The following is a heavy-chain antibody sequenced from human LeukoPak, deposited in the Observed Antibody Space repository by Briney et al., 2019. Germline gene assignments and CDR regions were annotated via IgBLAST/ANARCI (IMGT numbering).Heavy chain of an antibody. CDR1: AGSISSYY. CDR3: ARESNDYRYSSKFDP. Sequence: SETLSLTCTVSAGSISSYYWSWVRHPAGKGLEWVGRIYTSGSTNYNPSLKSRVTMSVDTSKNQFSLKLSSVSAADTAVYYCARESNDYRYSSKFDPWGQGTLVTVSS. D-gene: IGHD4/OR15-4a*01. CDR2: IYTSGST. V-gene: IGHV4-4*07. J-gene: IGHJ5*02.